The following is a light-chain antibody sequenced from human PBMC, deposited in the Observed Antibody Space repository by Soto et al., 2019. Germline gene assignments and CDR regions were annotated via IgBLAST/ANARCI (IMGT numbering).Light chain of an antibody. CDR3: QQYGNSPFT. J-gene: IGKJ1*01. CDR1: QSVSDFY. CDR2: GAS. V-gene: IGKV3-20*01. Sequence: EIVLTQSPGPLSLSPGETGTLSCRASQSVSDFYLAWYQQKPGQSPRLLIYGASSRATGIPDRFSGSGSGTEFTLNISRLETEDFAVDYCQQYGNSPFTFGKGTKVE.